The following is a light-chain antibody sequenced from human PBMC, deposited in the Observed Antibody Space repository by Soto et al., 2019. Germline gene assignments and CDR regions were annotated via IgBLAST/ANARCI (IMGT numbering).Light chain of an antibody. CDR1: QTISSW. V-gene: IGKV1-5*01. Sequence: DIQLTQSPSFLSASVGDRVTITCRASQTISSWLAWYQQKPGKAPELLIYDASTLESGVPSRFSGSGSGTEISLTISSLQPDDFATFYCQQYSSFSRTFGQGTKVDIK. J-gene: IGKJ1*01. CDR3: QQYSSFSRT. CDR2: DAS.